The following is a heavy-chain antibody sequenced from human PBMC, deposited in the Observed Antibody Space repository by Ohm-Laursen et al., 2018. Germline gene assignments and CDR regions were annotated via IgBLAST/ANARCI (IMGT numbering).Heavy chain of an antibody. CDR3: ARDRSWDYSSPLDY. CDR2: INPDSGGT. J-gene: IGHJ4*02. D-gene: IGHD6-13*01. CDR1: GYTFTGYY. Sequence: ASVKVSCKASGYTFTGYYMHWVRLAPGQGLEWMGWINPDSGGTNYAQKFQGRVTMTRDTSISTVYMELSSMRSDDTAVYYCARDRSWDYSSPLDYWGQGTLVTVSS. V-gene: IGHV1-2*02.